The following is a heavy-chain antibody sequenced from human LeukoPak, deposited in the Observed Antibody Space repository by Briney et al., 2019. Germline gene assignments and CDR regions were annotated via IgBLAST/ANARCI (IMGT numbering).Heavy chain of an antibody. CDR2: IYPGDSDT. D-gene: IGHD2-2*01. CDR1: GNNFTSYW. V-gene: IGHV5-51*01. CDR3: ARGPQLLYNWFDP. J-gene: IGHJ5*02. Sequence: GESLKISCKGSGNNFTSYWIGWVRQMPGKGLEWMGIIYPGDSDTRYSPSFQGQVTISADKSISTAYLQWSSLKASDTAMYYCARGPQLLYNWFDPWGQGTLVTVSS.